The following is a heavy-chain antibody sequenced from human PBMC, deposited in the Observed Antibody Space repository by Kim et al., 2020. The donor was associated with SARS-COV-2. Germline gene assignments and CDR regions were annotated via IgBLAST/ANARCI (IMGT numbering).Heavy chain of an antibody. J-gene: IGHJ4*02. CDR2: IYYSGST. D-gene: IGHD5-18*01. CDR3: ARQAATAIVAY. Sequence: SETLSLTCTVSGGSISSSSYYWGWIRQPPGKGLEWIGSIYYSGSTYYNPSLKSRVTISVDTSKNQFSLKLSSVTAADTAVYYCARQAATAIVAYWGQGTPVTVSS. V-gene: IGHV4-39*01. CDR1: GGSISSSSYY.